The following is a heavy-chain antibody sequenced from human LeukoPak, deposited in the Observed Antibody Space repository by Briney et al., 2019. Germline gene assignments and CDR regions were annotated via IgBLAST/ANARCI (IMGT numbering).Heavy chain of an antibody. Sequence: GGSLRLSCAASGFTFSSYAMHWVRQAPGKGLEYVSAISGNGGSTYYANSVKGRFTISRDNSKNTLYLQMGSLRAEDMAVYYCARSEWLQEYYFDYWGQGTLVTVSS. CDR1: GFTFSSYA. CDR2: ISGNGGST. V-gene: IGHV3-64*01. D-gene: IGHD5-12*01. J-gene: IGHJ4*02. CDR3: ARSEWLQEYYFDY.